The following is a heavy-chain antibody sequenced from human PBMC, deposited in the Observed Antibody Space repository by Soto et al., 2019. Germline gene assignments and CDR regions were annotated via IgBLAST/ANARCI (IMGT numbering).Heavy chain of an antibody. J-gene: IGHJ4*02. CDR1: GGSISSYY. CDR3: AAGEASSRNLAPYYLDF. CDR2: IYTSGST. Sequence: SETLSLTCTVSGGSISSYYWSWIRQPAGKGLEWIGRIYTSGSTNYNPSLKSRVTMSVDTSKNQFSLKLLSVTTADTAVYFCAAGEASSRNLAPYYLDFWGQGTLVTVSS. D-gene: IGHD6-13*01. V-gene: IGHV4-4*07.